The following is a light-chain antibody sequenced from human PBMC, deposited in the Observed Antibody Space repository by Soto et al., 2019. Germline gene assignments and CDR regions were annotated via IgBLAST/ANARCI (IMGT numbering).Light chain of an antibody. CDR2: DAS. CDR3: QQYNSYSSM. J-gene: IGKJ1*01. CDR1: QSIGNW. Sequence: DIQMTQSPSTLSASVGDRVTITCGATQSIGNWLAWYQQKPGKAPKLLIYDASTLESGVPSRFSGSGSGTEFTLTISSLQPDDFATYYCQQYNSYSSMFGHGTKVDSK. V-gene: IGKV1-5*01.